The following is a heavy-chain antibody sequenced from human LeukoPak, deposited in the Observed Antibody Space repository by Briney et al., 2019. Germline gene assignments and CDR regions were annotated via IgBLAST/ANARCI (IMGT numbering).Heavy chain of an antibody. Sequence: SGGSLRLSCAASGFTFSDYYMSWIRQAPGKGLEWVSYISSSGSTIYYADSVKGRFTISRDNAKNSLYLQMNSLRAEDTAVYYCANLGASTMVRGVIPDVLDYWGQGTLVTVSS. CDR1: GFTFSDYY. D-gene: IGHD3-10*01. CDR3: ANLGASTMVRGVIPDVLDY. J-gene: IGHJ4*02. V-gene: IGHV3-11*01. CDR2: ISSSGSTI.